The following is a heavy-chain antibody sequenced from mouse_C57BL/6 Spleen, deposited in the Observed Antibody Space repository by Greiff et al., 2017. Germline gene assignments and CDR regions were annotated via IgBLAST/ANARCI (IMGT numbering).Heavy chain of an antibody. CDR3: ARLDGYPAWFAY. J-gene: IGHJ3*01. D-gene: IGHD2-3*01. V-gene: IGHV1-55*01. CDR2: IYPGSGST. CDR1: GYTFTSYW. Sequence: VQLQQSGAELVKPGASVKMSCTASGYTFTSYWITWVKQRPGQGLEWIGDIYPGSGSTNYNEKFKSKATLTVDTSSSTAYMQLSSLTSEDSAVYYCARLDGYPAWFAYWGQGTLVTVSA.